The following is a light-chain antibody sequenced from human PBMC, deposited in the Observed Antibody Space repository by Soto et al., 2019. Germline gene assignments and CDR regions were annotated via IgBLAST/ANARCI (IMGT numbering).Light chain of an antibody. V-gene: IGLV7-46*01. CDR1: TGAVTNGHY. CDR2: DTT. CDR3: LLSYNAHYV. Sequence: QSVESHEPALSLSPGGTVTLTCGSSTGAVTNGHYPYWFQQKPGQAPRTLIYDTTNRHSWTPARFSGSLLGGKAALTLSGAQPEHEAEYYCLLSYNAHYVFGTGTKVTVL. J-gene: IGLJ1*01.